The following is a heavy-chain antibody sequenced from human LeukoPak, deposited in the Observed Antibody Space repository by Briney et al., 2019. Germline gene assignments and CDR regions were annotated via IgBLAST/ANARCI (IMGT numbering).Heavy chain of an antibody. V-gene: IGHV4-38-2*02. Sequence: SETLSLTCGVSGYSISSGYYWGWIRQPPGKGLEWIGSTYHSGRTYYNSSLKSRVTISVDTSKNQFSLKLNSVTAADTAVYYCAREDYDTSGYYRPYWGQGTLVTVAS. J-gene: IGHJ4*02. D-gene: IGHD3-22*01. CDR1: GYSISSGYY. CDR3: AREDYDTSGYYRPY. CDR2: TYHSGRT.